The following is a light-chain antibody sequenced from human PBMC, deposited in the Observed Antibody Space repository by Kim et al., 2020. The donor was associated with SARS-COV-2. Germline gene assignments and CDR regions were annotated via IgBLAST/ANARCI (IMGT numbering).Light chain of an antibody. J-gene: IGKJ2*01. CDR1: QTINRNY. Sequence: LSPGETATLSCRASQTINRNYLAWYQHKPGQSPRLLIYGISIRATDIPDRFSGSGSGTDFTLTISRLQPEDFAVYYCQQYGTSRGAFGQGTKLEI. CDR2: GIS. V-gene: IGKV3-20*01. CDR3: QQYGTSRGA.